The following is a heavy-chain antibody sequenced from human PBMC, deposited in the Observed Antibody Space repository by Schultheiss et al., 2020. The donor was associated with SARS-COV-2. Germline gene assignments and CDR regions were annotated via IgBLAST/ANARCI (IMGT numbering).Heavy chain of an antibody. CDR2: IFSNDEK. J-gene: IGHJ6*02. CDR3: AHSAADYDVLTGYSRVPHGMDV. D-gene: IGHD3-9*01. Sequence: SGPTLVKPTETLTLTCTVSGFSLSNARMGVSWIRQPPGKALEWLAHIFSNDEKSYSTSLKSRLTISKDTSKSQVVLTMTNMDPVDTATYYCAHSAADYDVLTGYSRVPHGMDVWGQGTTVTVS. CDR1: GFSLSNARMG. V-gene: IGHV2-26*01.